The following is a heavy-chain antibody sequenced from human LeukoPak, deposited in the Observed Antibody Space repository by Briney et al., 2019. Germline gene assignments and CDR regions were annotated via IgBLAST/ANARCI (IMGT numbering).Heavy chain of an antibody. Sequence: PGRSLRLSCAASGFTFSSYGMHWVRQAPGKGLEWVAVIWYDGSNKYYADSVKGRFTISRDNSKNTLYLQMNSLRAEDTAVYYCARKMEGMYYYFGMDVWGQGTTVTVSS. V-gene: IGHV3-33*01. CDR3: ARKMEGMYYYFGMDV. CDR1: GFTFSSYG. D-gene: IGHD2-8*01. J-gene: IGHJ6*02. CDR2: IWYDGSNK.